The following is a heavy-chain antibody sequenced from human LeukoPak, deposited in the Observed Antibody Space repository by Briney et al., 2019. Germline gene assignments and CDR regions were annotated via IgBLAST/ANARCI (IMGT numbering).Heavy chain of an antibody. CDR3: AAELYGGIFGHCCSFAY. CDR1: GFTFSSSA. J-gene: IGHJ4*02. CDR2: VIVGSGRT. V-gene: IGHV1-58*02. Sequence: ASVKVSCKTSGFTFSSSAIQWVRQARGQPLEWIGWVIVGSGRTHYAQRLHDRLLITRDMATNVATLEVSSLTSEDTAVYYCAAELYGGIFGHCCSFAYWGQGTLVTVSS. D-gene: IGHD2-21*02.